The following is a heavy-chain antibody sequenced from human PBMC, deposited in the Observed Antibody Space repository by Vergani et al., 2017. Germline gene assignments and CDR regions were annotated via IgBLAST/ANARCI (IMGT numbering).Heavy chain of an antibody. CDR1: GGTFSSYA. CDR3: AGIPLTTVTTSNYYYYGMDV. J-gene: IGHJ6*02. Sequence: QVQLVQSGAEVKKPGSSVKVSCKASGGTFSSYAISWVRQAPGQGLEWMGRIIPILGIANYAQKFQGRVTITADKSTSTAYMELSSLRSEDTAVYYCAGIPLTTVTTSNYYYYGMDVWGQGTTVTVSS. D-gene: IGHD4-17*01. CDR2: IIPILGIA. V-gene: IGHV1-69*04.